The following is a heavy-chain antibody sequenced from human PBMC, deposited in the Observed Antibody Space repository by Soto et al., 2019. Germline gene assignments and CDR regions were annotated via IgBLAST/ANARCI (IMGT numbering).Heavy chain of an antibody. CDR3: AIDGRIRRPDWYFDL. D-gene: IGHD2-15*01. V-gene: IGHV3-48*03. Sequence: EVQLVESGGGLVQPGGSLRLSCAASGLTFSSYEMNWVRQAPGKGLEWVSYISRSGSTIYYADSVKGRVTISRDNAKNSLYLQMNSLRAEDTAVYYCAIDGRIRRPDWYFDLWGRGTLVTFSA. CDR2: ISRSGSTI. J-gene: IGHJ2*01. CDR1: GLTFSSYE.